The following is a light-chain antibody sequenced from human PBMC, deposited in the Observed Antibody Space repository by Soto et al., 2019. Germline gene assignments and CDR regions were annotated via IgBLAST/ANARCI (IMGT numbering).Light chain of an antibody. CDR1: QSISSW. CDR3: QQYNSYSLYT. CDR2: YAS. V-gene: IGKV1-5*01. J-gene: IGKJ2*01. Sequence: DIQMTQSPSTLSASVGDRVTITCRASQSISSWLAWDQQKPGKAPKLLIYYASSLESGVTSMFSGSGSGTEFTLPISSLQPDDFATYYCQQYNSYSLYTCGQGTKLEIK.